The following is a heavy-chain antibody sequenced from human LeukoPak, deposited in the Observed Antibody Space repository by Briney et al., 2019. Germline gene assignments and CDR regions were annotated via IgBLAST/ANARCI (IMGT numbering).Heavy chain of an antibody. J-gene: IGHJ6*02. D-gene: IGHD1-26*01. Sequence: SVKVSCKASGGTFSSYAISWVRQAPGQGLEWMGGIIPIFGTANYAQKFQGRVTITADESTSTAYMELSRLRSDDTAVYYCASAYSGSSSSSHYYYYGMDVWGQGTTVTVSS. V-gene: IGHV1-69*13. CDR3: ASAYSGSSSSSHYYYYGMDV. CDR1: GGTFSSYA. CDR2: IIPIFGTA.